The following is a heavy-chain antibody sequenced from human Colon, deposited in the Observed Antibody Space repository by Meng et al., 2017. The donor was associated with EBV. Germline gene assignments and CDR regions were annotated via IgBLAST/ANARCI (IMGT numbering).Heavy chain of an antibody. CDR3: ARTAICIGGSCTTWDY. CDR2: IHHNGNT. D-gene: IGHD2-15*01. V-gene: IGHV4-4*03. J-gene: IGHJ4*02. CDR1: GDSLSSANW. Sequence: VQVQESGPGLVKPPETLSLTCAGSGDSLSSANWWSWVRQPPGKGLEWIGEIHHNGNTNYNPSLKSRVTISVDKSKNQFVLKVTSVTAADTAVYYCARTAICIGGSCTTWDYWGQGALVTVSS.